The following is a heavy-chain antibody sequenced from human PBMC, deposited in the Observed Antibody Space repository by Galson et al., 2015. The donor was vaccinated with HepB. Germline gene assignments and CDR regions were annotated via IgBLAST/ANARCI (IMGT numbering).Heavy chain of an antibody. CDR3: AKGTLYGGYRTSYYFDY. D-gene: IGHD5-12*01. J-gene: IGHJ4*01. V-gene: IGHV3-23*01. CDR2: ISGSGGNI. Sequence: SLRLSCAASGFSFSGHAMSWVRQAPGKGLEWVSHISGSGGNIYYADSVKGRFTISRDNSKNTLYLQMNSLRAEDTAVYYCAKGTLYGGYRTSYYFDYWGQGTLVTVFS. CDR1: GFSFSGHA.